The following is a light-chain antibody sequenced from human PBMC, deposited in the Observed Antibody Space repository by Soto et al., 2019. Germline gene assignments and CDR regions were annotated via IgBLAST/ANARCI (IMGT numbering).Light chain of an antibody. J-gene: IGKJ1*01. V-gene: IGKV1-5*03. CDR3: QQYNDYSWT. CDR2: KAS. Sequence: DIQMTQSPSTLSASVGDRVTITCRASQSISNWLAWYQQKPGKAPKLLVYKASTLGSGVPSRFSGSGSGTEFTLTISSLQPDDFATYYCQQYNDYSWTFAQGTKVEIK. CDR1: QSISNW.